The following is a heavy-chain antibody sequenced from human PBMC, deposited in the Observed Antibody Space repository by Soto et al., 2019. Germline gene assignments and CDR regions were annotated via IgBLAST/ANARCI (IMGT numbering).Heavy chain of an antibody. V-gene: IGHV4-39*01. CDR1: GYSVSSSDYY. J-gene: IGHJ6*02. Sequence: PSETLSLTCSVSGYSVSSSDYYWAWIRQPPGKGLEWIGSMFYSGLTYYNPSLKSRVTPSVDTSKNQFSVRLNSVTAADTAVYYCAPLSVSLSGHYGIHVWGQGTTVT. D-gene: IGHD3-3*01. CDR2: MFYSGLT. CDR3: APLSVSLSGHYGIHV.